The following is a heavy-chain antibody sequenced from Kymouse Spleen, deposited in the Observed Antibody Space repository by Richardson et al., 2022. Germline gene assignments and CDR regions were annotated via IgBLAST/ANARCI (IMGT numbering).Heavy chain of an antibody. V-gene: IGHV4-4*02. D-gene: IGHD1-7*01. CDR1: GGSISSSNW. Sequence: QVQLQESGPGLVKPSGTLSLTCAVSGGSISSSNWWSWVRQPPGKGLEWIGEIYHSGSTNYNPSLKSRVTISVDKSKNQFSLKLSSVTAADTAVYYCAGRDNWNYGDWYFDLWGRGTLVTVSS. CDR2: IYHSGST. CDR3: AGRDNWNYGDWYFDL. J-gene: IGHJ2*01.